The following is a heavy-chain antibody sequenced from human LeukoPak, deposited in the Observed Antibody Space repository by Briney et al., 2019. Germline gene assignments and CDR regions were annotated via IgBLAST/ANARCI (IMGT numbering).Heavy chain of an antibody. V-gene: IGHV3-23*01. Sequence: PGGSLRLSCAASGLTFSIYAMNWVRQAPGKGLEWVSGISDSGRNTYYSDSVKGRFTISRDNSESTVYLQMNSLTAEDTAQYYCATGCVGSPNCQTTGYDHWGQGTLVTVSS. CDR1: GLTFSIYA. J-gene: IGHJ4*02. CDR2: ISDSGRNT. D-gene: IGHD2-2*01. CDR3: ATGCVGSPNCQTTGYDH.